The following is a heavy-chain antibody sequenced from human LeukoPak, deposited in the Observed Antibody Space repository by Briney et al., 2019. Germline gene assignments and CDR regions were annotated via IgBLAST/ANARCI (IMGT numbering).Heavy chain of an antibody. J-gene: IGHJ4*02. CDR2: ISSSGSTI. CDR3: ARAQRDGYNSLFDY. V-gene: IGHV3-48*03. D-gene: IGHD5-24*01. CDR1: GFTFSSYE. Sequence: GGSLRLSCAASGFTFSSYEMNWVRQAPGKGLEWVSYISSSGSTIYYADSVKGRFTISRDNAKNSLYLQMNSLRAEDTAVYYCARAQRDGYNSLFDYWGQGTLVTVSS.